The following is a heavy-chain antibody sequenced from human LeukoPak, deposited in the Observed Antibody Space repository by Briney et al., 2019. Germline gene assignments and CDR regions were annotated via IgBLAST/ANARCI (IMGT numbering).Heavy chain of an antibody. J-gene: IGHJ6*02. CDR3: ARQSYDSSGYWPYDYYYYGMDV. V-gene: IGHV4-39*01. D-gene: IGHD3-22*01. Sequence: SETLSLTCTVSGGSISSYYWGWIRQPPGKGLEWIGSIYYSGSTYYNPSLKSRVTISVDTSKNQFSLKLSSVTAADTAVYYCARQSYDSSGYWPYDYYYYGMDVWGQGTTVTVSS. CDR2: IYYSGST. CDR1: GGSISSYY.